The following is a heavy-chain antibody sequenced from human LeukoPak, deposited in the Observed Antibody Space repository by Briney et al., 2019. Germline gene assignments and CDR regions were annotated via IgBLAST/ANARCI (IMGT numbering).Heavy chain of an antibody. CDR2: INPNSGGT. CDR1: GYTFTDYY. V-gene: IGHV1-2*02. Sequence: ASVKVSCKASGYTFTDYYMHWVRQAPGQGLEWMGWINPNSGGTNYAQKFQGRVTMTRDTSISTAYMELSRLRSDDTAVYYCARAPPDCSGGSCYFNNWFDPWGQGTLVTVSS. CDR3: ARAPPDCSGGSCYFNNWFDP. D-gene: IGHD2-15*01. J-gene: IGHJ5*02.